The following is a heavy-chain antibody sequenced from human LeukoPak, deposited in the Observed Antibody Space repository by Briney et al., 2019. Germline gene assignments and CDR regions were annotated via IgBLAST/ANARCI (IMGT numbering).Heavy chain of an antibody. V-gene: IGHV4-4*07. CDR3: ARVQIRLWFGELLYHWFDP. D-gene: IGHD3-10*01. CDR2: IYTSGST. CDR1: GGSISSYY. J-gene: IGHJ5*02. Sequence: SETLSPTCTVSGGSISSYYWSWIRQPAGKGLEWIGRIYTSGSTNYNPSLKSRVTMSVDTSKNQFSLKLSSVTAADTAVYYCARVQIRLWFGELLYHWFDPWGQGTLVTVSS.